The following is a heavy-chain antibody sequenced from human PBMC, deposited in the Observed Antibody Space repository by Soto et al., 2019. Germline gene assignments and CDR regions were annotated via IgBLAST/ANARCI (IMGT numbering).Heavy chain of an antibody. Sequence: ASVKVSCKASGGTFSSYASSWVRQAPGQGLEWMGGIIPIFGTANYTQKFQGRVTITADESTSTAYMELSSLRSEDTAVYYCASSGGIVVVVAATSYYYGMDVWGQGTTVTVSS. CDR3: ASSGGIVVVVAATSYYYGMDV. J-gene: IGHJ6*02. CDR1: GGTFSSYA. D-gene: IGHD2-15*01. V-gene: IGHV1-69*13. CDR2: IIPIFGTA.